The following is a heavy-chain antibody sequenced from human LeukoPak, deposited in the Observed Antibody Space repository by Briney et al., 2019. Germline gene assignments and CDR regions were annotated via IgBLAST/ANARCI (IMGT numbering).Heavy chain of an antibody. V-gene: IGHV4-59*01. J-gene: IGHJ4*02. CDR1: GGSISSYY. D-gene: IGHD2-2*03. CDR3: ARLGSSRPSDY. Sequence: PSETLSLTCTVSGGSISSYYRSWIRQPPGKGLEWIGYIYYRMTTDYNPSLKSRVTISVDTSKNQFSLKLTSVTAADTAVYFCARLGSSRPSDYWGQGTLVTVSS. CDR2: IYYRMTT.